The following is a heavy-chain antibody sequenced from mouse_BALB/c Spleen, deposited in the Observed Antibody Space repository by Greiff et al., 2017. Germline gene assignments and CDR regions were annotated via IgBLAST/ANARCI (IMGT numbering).Heavy chain of an antibody. V-gene: IGHV14-3*02. CDR1: GFNIKDTY. CDR3: ARGHIHDAMDY. J-gene: IGHJ4*01. Sequence: EVKLMESGAELVQPGASVKLSCTASGFNIKDTYMHWVKQRPEQGLEWIGRIDPATGNTKYDPKFQGKATITADTSSNTAYLQLSSLTSEDTAVYYCARGHIHDAMDYWGQGTSVTVSS. CDR2: IDPATGNT.